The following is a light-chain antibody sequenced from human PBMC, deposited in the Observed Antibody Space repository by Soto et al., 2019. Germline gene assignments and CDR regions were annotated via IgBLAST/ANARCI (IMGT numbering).Light chain of an antibody. Sequence: DIPMTQSPSSLSASVGDRVTITCQASQDISNYLNWYQQKPGKAPKLLIYDASNLETGVPSRFGGSGSGTEFTFTISSLQPEDIATYYCQQYDNLPLTFGPGTKVDIK. V-gene: IGKV1-33*01. CDR1: QDISNY. J-gene: IGKJ3*01. CDR3: QQYDNLPLT. CDR2: DAS.